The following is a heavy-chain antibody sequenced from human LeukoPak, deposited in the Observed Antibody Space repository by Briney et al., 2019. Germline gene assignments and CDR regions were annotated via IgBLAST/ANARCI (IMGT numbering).Heavy chain of an antibody. CDR2: ISPLNGGT. J-gene: IGHJ2*01. CDR3: VRHLSGDPEWYFDL. V-gene: IGHV1-2*04. D-gene: IGHD7-27*01. CDR1: GFSFVDYY. Sequence: GASVKVSCKASGFSFVDYYFHWVRRAPGQGLEWMGWISPLNGGTFKTQKFRGWVTMTTDRTINTAYLDLSSLKPDDTAVYYCVRHLSGDPEWYFDLWGRGTLITVSS.